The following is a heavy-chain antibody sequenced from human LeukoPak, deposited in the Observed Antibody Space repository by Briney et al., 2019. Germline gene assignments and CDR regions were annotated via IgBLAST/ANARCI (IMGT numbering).Heavy chain of an antibody. CDR3: ARRVVVPAANNWFDA. V-gene: IGHV4-39*01. J-gene: IGHJ5*02. CDR2: IYYSGST. CDR1: GGSISSSSYY. Sequence: PSETPSLTCTVSGGSISSSSYYSGWIRHPPGKGLEWIGSIYYSGSTYYNPSLKSRATISVDTSKNQFSLKLSSVNAAGAAVYYCARRVVVPAANNWFDAWGKGTLVTVSS. D-gene: IGHD2-2*01.